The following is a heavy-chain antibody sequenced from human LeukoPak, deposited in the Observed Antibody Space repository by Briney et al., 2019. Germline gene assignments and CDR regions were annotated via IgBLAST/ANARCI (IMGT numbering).Heavy chain of an antibody. CDR2: IYYGGST. Sequence: SETLSLTCTVSGGSISSYYWSWIRQPPGKGLEWIGYIYYGGSTNYNPSLKSRVTISVDTSKNQFSLKLSSVTAADTAVYYCAREWVTGIAVAEGDYWGQGTLVTVSS. CDR1: GGSISSYY. J-gene: IGHJ4*02. D-gene: IGHD6-19*01. V-gene: IGHV4-59*01. CDR3: AREWVTGIAVAEGDY.